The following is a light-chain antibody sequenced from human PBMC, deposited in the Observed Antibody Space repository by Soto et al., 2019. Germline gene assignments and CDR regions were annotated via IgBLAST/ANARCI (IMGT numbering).Light chain of an antibody. J-gene: IGKJ4*01. CDR2: GAY. Sequence: EIVMTQSLATLSVSPGERVTLSCRASQSVSFNLVWYQQKRGQAPRLLIYGAYTRATGIPARFSGIVSGTEFTLTISSLQSEDLAVYDGQQYNKWPPLTFGGGTKVDIK. V-gene: IGKV3-15*01. CDR1: QSVSFN. CDR3: QQYNKWPPLT.